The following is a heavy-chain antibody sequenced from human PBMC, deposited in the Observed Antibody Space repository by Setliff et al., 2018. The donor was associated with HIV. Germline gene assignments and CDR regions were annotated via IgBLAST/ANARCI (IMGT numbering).Heavy chain of an antibody. V-gene: IGHV1-2*02. Sequence: GASVKVSCKASGYPFTGYYTHWVRQAPGQGLEWMGWMNPNTGGTNYAQKFKGRVTMTRDTSISTAYMELKRLTSDDTAVYFCTRPEDGFHFGYDPWGQGTLVTVSS. J-gene: IGHJ5*02. CDR1: GYPFTGYY. CDR2: MNPNTGGT. CDR3: TRPEDGFHFGYDP. D-gene: IGHD3-10*01.